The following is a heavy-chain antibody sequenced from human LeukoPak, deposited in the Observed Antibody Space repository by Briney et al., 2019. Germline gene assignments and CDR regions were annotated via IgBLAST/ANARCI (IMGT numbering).Heavy chain of an antibody. J-gene: IGHJ3*02. Sequence: GASVKVSCKASGFTFTSSAMQWVRQARGQRLEWIGWIVVGSGNTNYAQKFQERVTITRDMSTSTAYMELSSLRSEDTAVYYCARDPGYSYGYDAFDIWGQGTMVTVSS. D-gene: IGHD5-18*01. CDR2: IVVGSGNT. CDR1: GFTFTSSA. CDR3: ARDPGYSYGYDAFDI. V-gene: IGHV1-58*02.